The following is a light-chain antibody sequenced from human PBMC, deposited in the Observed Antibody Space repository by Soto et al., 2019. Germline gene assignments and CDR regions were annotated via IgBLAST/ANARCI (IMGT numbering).Light chain of an antibody. CDR3: QQYVSSVT. CDR1: QSVDSSF. Sequence: EIVLTQSPGSLSLSPGERATLSCRASQSVDSSFFAWYQQKPGQAPRLLIYGASNRATGIPDRFSGSGSGKYFTLTISRLEPEDFAVYYCQQYVSSVTFGQGTKVEIK. J-gene: IGKJ1*01. CDR2: GAS. V-gene: IGKV3-20*01.